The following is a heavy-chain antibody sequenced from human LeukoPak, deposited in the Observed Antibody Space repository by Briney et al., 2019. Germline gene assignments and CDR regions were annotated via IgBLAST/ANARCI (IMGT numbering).Heavy chain of an antibody. Sequence: GESLKISCKGSGYSFTNYWIAWVRQLPGQGLEWMGIIYPDDSDLRYSPSFQGQVTISVDKTLNTAYLQWSSLKASDTAMFYCARSYSGSYFRFDDWGQGTQVTVSS. CDR2: IYPDDSDL. V-gene: IGHV5-51*01. CDR3: ARSYSGSYFRFDD. J-gene: IGHJ4*02. D-gene: IGHD1-26*01. CDR1: GYSFTNYW.